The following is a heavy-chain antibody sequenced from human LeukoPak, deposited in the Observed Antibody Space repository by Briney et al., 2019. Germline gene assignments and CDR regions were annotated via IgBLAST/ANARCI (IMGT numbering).Heavy chain of an antibody. CDR1: GGSFSSGSYY. CDR3: ARAYLVVPAARANWFDP. Sequence: SETLSLTCTVSGGSFSSGSYYWSWLRQPPGKGLEWIGYIYYSGSTNYNPSLKSRVTISVDTSRNQFSLKLSSVTAADTAVYYCARAYLVVPAARANWFDPWGQGTLVTVSS. CDR2: IYYSGST. V-gene: IGHV4-61*01. J-gene: IGHJ5*02. D-gene: IGHD2-2*01.